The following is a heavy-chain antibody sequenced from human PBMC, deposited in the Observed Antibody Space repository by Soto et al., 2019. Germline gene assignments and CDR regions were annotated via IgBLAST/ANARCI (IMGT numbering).Heavy chain of an antibody. CDR3: ARGTPYCSFSTCYDGMEV. J-gene: IGHJ6*02. D-gene: IGHD2-15*01. CDR1: GDMFSKYG. V-gene: IGHV1-18*01. Sequence: QDHLVQSGGEVQKPGASVKLSCKASGDMFSKYGYNWVRQAPGQGLEWVGWISAYSGSTSYGQKVEGRVTLTSDTSTDTVYMELRSLRSDDTAVYYCARGTPYCSFSTCYDGMEVWGQGTTVSVAS. CDR2: ISAYSGST.